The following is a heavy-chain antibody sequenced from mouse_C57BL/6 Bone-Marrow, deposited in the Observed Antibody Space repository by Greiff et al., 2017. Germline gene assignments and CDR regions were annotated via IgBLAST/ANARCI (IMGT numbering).Heavy chain of an antibody. CDR1: GYTFTSYG. V-gene: IGHV1-81*01. J-gene: IGHJ3*01. D-gene: IGHD3-2*01. Sequence: LVESGAELARPGASVKLSCKASGYTFTSYGISWVKQRPGQGLEWIGEIYPRSGNTYYNEKFKGKATLTADKSSSTAYMELRSLTSEDSAVYFCASAMTARDTEFAYWGQGTLVTVSA. CDR3: ASAMTARDTEFAY. CDR2: IYPRSGNT.